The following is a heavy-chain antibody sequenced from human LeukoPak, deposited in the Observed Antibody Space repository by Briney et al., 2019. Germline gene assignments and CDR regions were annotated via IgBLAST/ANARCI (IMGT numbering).Heavy chain of an antibody. V-gene: IGHV1-69*05. D-gene: IGHD3-9*01. CDR2: IITIFGTA. CDR1: GGTFSSYA. CDR3: ARNYDILTGYHRGYYMDV. Sequence: SVKVSCKASGGTFSSYAISWVRQAPGQGLEWMGRIITIFGTANYAQKFQGRVTITTDESTSTAYMELSSLRSEDTAVYYCARNYDILTGYHRGYYMDVWGKGTTVTVSS. J-gene: IGHJ6*03.